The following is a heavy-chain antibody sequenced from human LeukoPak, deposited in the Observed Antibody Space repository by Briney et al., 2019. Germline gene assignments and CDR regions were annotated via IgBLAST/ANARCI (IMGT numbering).Heavy chain of an antibody. D-gene: IGHD2-2*02. CDR3: ARDQIVVVPAAIGYYYYYGMDV. J-gene: IGHJ6*02. CDR1: GYTFTSYA. V-gene: IGHV1-3*01. Sequence: ASVKVSCKASGYTFTSYAMHWVRQAPGQRLEWMGWINAGNGNTKYSQKFQGRVTITRDTSASTAYMELSSLRSEDTAVCYCARDQIVVVPAAIGYYYYYGMDVWGQGTTVTVSS. CDR2: INAGNGNT.